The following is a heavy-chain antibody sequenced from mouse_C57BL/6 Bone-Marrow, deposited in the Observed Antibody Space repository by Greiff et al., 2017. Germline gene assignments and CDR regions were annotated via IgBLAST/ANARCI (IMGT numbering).Heavy chain of an antibody. J-gene: IGHJ2*01. CDR3: ARVRYGSSDFDY. D-gene: IGHD1-1*01. CDR2: INPYNGDT. V-gene: IGHV1-20*01. Sequence: EVQLQESGPELVKPGDSVKISCKASGYSFTGYFMNWVMQSHGKSLEWIGRINPYNGDTFYNQKFKGKATLTVDKSSSTAHMELRSLTSEDSAVYYCARVRYGSSDFDYWGQGTTLTVSS. CDR1: GYSFTGYF.